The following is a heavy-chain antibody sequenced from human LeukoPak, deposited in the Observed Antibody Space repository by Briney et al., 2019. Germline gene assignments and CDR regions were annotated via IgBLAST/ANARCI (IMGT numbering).Heavy chain of an antibody. CDR3: VRSGSDFDY. V-gene: IGHV3-7*01. CDR2: IKEDGSEK. CDR1: GFTFSSYW. J-gene: IGHJ4*02. Sequence: PGGSLRLSCAASGFTFSSYWMSWVRQAPEKGLEWVANIKEDGSEKNYVDSVKGRFTISRDNAKNSLYLQINSLRAEDTAVYYCVRSGSDFDYWGQGTLVTVSS.